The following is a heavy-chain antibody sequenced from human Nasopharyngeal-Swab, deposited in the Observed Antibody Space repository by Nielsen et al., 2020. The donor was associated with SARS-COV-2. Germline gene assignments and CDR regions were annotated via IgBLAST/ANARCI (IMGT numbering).Heavy chain of an antibody. J-gene: IGHJ5*02. CDR1: GFTISSYA. CDR3: AKDPGYCSSSSCYSNRFDP. CDR2: ISGSGGST. Sequence: GESMKISCAASGFTISSYAMSWVRQAPGKGLEWVSAISGSGGSTYYADSVKGRFTISRDTSKNTLYLQMNSLRAEDTAVYYCAKDPGYCSSSSCYSNRFDPWGQGTLVTVSS. V-gene: IGHV3-23*01. D-gene: IGHD2-2*03.